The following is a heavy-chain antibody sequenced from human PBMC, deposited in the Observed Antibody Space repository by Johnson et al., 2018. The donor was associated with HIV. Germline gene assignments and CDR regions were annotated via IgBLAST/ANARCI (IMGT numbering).Heavy chain of an antibody. D-gene: IGHD5-18*01. CDR1: GFIFSSYA. CDR2: ISYDGSNK. Sequence: QVQLVESGGGVVQPGRSLRLSCAASGFIFSSYAIHWVRQAPGKGLQWVAVISYDGSNKYYADSVKGRFTISRDNSKNTLYLQMNSLRAEDTAVYYCARWVDTTFDIWGQGTMVTVSS. V-gene: IGHV3-30*04. J-gene: IGHJ3*02. CDR3: ARWVDTTFDI.